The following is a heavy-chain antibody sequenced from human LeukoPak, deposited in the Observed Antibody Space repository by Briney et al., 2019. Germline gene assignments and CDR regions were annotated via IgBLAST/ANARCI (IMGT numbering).Heavy chain of an antibody. V-gene: IGHV4-31*03. CDR2: MYYSGST. Sequence: KPSETLSLTCTVSGGSISSGGYYWSWIRQHPGKGLEWIGYMYYSGSTYYNPSLKRRVTISVDTSKNQFSLKLSSVTAADTAVYYCARVSASSYYFAYWGQGTLVTVSS. CDR1: GGSISSGGYY. D-gene: IGHD6-6*01. CDR3: ARVSASSYYFAY. J-gene: IGHJ4*02.